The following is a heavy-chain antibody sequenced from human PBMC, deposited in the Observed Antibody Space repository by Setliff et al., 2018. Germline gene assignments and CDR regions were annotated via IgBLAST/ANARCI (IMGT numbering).Heavy chain of an antibody. V-gene: IGHV3-30*03. CDR3: ARVSGYDTTGYSLLY. D-gene: IGHD3-22*01. CDR2: ISSDAMIK. CDR1: GFTFSSYG. Sequence: GGSLRLSCAASGFTFSSYGMHWVRQAPGKGLEWVAVISSDAMIKLYADSVKGRFTVSRDNSNNTVYLHLSSPRPEDTAVYYCARVSGYDTTGYSLLYWGQGTLVTVSS. J-gene: IGHJ4*02.